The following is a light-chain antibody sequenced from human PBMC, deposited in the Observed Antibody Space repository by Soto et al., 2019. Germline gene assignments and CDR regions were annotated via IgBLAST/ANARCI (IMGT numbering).Light chain of an antibody. Sequence: EIVFTYSPATLSFSPVERATLSCRASQSVSSYLAWYQQKPGQAPRLLIYDASNRATGIPARFSGSGSGTDFTLTISSLEPEDFAVYYCQQRSNWPPITFGQGTRLEI. CDR3: QQRSNWPPIT. CDR2: DAS. CDR1: QSVSSY. J-gene: IGKJ5*01. V-gene: IGKV3-11*01.